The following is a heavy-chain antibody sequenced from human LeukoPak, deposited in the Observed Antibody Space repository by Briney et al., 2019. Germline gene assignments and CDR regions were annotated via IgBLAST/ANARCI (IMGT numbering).Heavy chain of an antibody. J-gene: IGHJ4*02. D-gene: IGHD1-1*01. Sequence: RGSLTLSCAASGFTFSDYAMSRVRQAPGKGLEWVSTASYYVGKQYHADSVRGRFTVSRDNSRNTVSLQMSSLRAEDTGIYYCAKAGIGADGAGFLCEYWGQGTLVTVSS. CDR1: GFTFSDYA. CDR3: AKAGIGADGAGFLCEY. V-gene: IGHV3-23*01. CDR2: ASYYVGKQ.